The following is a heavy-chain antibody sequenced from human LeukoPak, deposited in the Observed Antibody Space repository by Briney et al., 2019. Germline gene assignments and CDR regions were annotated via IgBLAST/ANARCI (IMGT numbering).Heavy chain of an antibody. D-gene: IGHD6-13*01. CDR2: IYTSGST. CDR3: ARETAAGTYYFDY. J-gene: IGHJ4*02. Sequence: SETLSLTCTVSGGSISSGSYYWSWIRQPAGKGLEWIGRIYTSGSTNYNPSLKSRVTISVDTSKNQFSLKLSSVTAADTAVYYCARETAAGTYYFDYWGQGTLVTVSS. CDR1: GGSISSGSYY. V-gene: IGHV4-61*02.